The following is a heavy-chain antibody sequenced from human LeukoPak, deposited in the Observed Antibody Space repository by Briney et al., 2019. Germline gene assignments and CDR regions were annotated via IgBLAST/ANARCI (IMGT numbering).Heavy chain of an antibody. Sequence: ASVKVSCKASGYIFINYAIHWVRQAPGQSLGWMGWINGGNGNTKYSQKFQARVTITRDTSANTAYMELSSLGSEDTTIYYCARVTSDCTNFNCFKGYFDYWGQGTPVTVSS. V-gene: IGHV1-3*01. CDR1: GYIFINYA. CDR2: INGGNGNT. CDR3: ARVTSDCTNFNCFKGYFDY. D-gene: IGHD2-8*01. J-gene: IGHJ4*01.